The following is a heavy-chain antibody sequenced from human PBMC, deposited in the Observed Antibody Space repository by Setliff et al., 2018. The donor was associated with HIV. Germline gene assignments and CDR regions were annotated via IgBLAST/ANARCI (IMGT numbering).Heavy chain of an antibody. J-gene: IGHJ4*02. CDR2: INHSGST. V-gene: IGHV4-34*01. D-gene: IGHD4-17*01. CDR3: ARAAAGNTGPFDL. CDR1: GGSFNGYS. Sequence: SETLSLTCAVYGGSFNGYSWTWIRQPPGKGLEWIGGINHSGSTNYNPSLQSRVTISVDTSKNLFSLRLSSVTASDTAVYYCARAAAGNTGPFDLWGQGSPVTVSS.